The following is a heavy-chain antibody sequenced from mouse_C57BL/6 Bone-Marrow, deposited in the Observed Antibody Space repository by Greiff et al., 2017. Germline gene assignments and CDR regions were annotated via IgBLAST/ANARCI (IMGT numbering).Heavy chain of an antibody. D-gene: IGHD2-1*01. CDR1: GFTFSSYA. CDR2: ISDGGSYT. Sequence: DVKLVESGGGLVKPGGSLTLSCAASGFTFSSYALSWVRQTPEKRLEWVATISDGGSYTYYPDNVKGRFTISRDNAKNNLYLQMSHLKSEDTAMYYCARYYCNSWFAYWGQGTLVTVSA. CDR3: ARYYCNSWFAY. J-gene: IGHJ3*01. V-gene: IGHV5-4*03.